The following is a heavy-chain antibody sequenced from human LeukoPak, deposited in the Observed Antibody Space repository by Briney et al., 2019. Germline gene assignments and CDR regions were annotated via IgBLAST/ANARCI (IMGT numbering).Heavy chain of an antibody. CDR2: INHSGST. V-gene: IGHV4-34*01. CDR3: AREGGAYYYDSSGGYYFDY. D-gene: IGHD3-22*01. J-gene: IGHJ4*02. CDR1: GGSSSGYY. Sequence: SETLSLTCAVYGGSSSGYYWSWIRQPPGKGLEWIGEINHSGSTNYNPSLKSRVTISVDTSKNQFSLKLSSVTAADTAVYYCAREGGAYYYDSSGGYYFDYWGQGTLVTVSS.